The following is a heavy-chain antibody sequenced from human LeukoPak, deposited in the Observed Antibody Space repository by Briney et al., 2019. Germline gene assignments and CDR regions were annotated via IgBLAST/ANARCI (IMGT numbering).Heavy chain of an antibody. CDR1: GGTFSSYA. Sequence: GASVKVSCKASGGTFSSYAISWVRQAPGQGLEWMGGVIPTFGTANYAQKFQGRVTITADKSTSTAYMELSSLRSEDTAVYYCASEYGSGSYYNAAFDIWGQGTMVTVSS. CDR3: ASEYGSGSYYNAAFDI. CDR2: VIPTFGTA. J-gene: IGHJ3*02. V-gene: IGHV1-69*06. D-gene: IGHD3-10*01.